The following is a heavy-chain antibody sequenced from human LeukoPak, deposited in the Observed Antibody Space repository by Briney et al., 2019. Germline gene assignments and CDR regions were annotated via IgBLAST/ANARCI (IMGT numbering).Heavy chain of an antibody. CDR1: GGSISSGSYY. V-gene: IGHV4-61*01. CDR2: IYYSGST. J-gene: IGHJ2*01. Sequence: SETLSLTCTVSGGSISSGSYYWSWIRQPPGKGLEWIGYIYYSGSTNYNPSLKSRVTISVDTSKNQFSLKLSSVTAADTAVYYCARDRRYFDLWGRGTLVTVSS. CDR3: ARDRRYFDL.